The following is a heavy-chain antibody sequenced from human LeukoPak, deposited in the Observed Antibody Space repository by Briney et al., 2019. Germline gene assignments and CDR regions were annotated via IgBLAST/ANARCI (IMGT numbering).Heavy chain of an antibody. CDR2: IYYIGST. J-gene: IGHJ5*02. D-gene: IGHD3-22*01. V-gene: IGHV4-59*08. CDR3: ARFDSSGYFLGWFDP. Sequence: SETLSLTCTVSGGSISSYYWSWIRQPPGKGLEWIGYIYYIGSTNYNPSLKSRVTISVDTSKNQFSLKLSSVTAADTAVYYCARFDSSGYFLGWFDPWGQGTLVTVSS. CDR1: GGSISSYY.